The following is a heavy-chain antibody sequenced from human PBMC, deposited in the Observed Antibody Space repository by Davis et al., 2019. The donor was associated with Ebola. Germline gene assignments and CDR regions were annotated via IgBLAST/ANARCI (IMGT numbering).Heavy chain of an antibody. CDR2: ISGSGSTT. CDR1: GFTFSDYF. CDR3: AGVAGAATWNWYFDL. J-gene: IGHJ2*01. V-gene: IGHV3-11*04. Sequence: PGGSLRLSCAASGFTFSDYFMSWIRQAPGKELEWISYISGSGSTTYLADSVEGRFTISRDNAKKFLYLQMNSLRAEDTAVYYCAGVAGAATWNWYFDLWGRGTLVSVSS. D-gene: IGHD6-13*01.